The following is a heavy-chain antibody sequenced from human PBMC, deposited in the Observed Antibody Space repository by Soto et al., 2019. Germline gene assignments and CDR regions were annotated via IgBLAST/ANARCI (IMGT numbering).Heavy chain of an antibody. CDR2: ISYDGSNK. CDR3: AKNWFGELLLIDY. V-gene: IGHV3-30*18. CDR1: GFTFSSYG. D-gene: IGHD3-10*01. J-gene: IGHJ4*02. Sequence: GGSLRLSCAASGFTFSSYGMHWVRQAPGKGLEWVAVISYDGSNKYYADSVKGRFTISRDNSKNTLYLQMNSLRAEDTAVYYCAKNWFGELLLIDYWGQGTLVTVSS.